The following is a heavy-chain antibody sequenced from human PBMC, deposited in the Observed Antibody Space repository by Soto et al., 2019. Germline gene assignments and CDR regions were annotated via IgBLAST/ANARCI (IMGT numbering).Heavy chain of an antibody. CDR2: IIPIFGTA. Sequence: SVKVSCKASGGTFSSYAISWVRQAPGQGLGWMGGIIPIFGTANYAQKFQGRVTITADESTSTAYMELSSLRSEDTAVYYCAVALYYYDSSGYYSNWFDPWGQGTLVTVSS. V-gene: IGHV1-69*13. CDR3: AVALYYYDSSGYYSNWFDP. D-gene: IGHD3-22*01. J-gene: IGHJ5*02. CDR1: GGTFSSYA.